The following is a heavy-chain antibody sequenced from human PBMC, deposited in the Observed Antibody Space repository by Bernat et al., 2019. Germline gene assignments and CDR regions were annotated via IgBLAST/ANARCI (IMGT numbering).Heavy chain of an antibody. CDR1: GFTFGDYA. J-gene: IGHJ4*02. V-gene: IGHV3-49*04. CDR3: TRRGGGGYGGGLVDY. Sequence: EVQLVESGGGLVQPGRSLRLSCTASGFTFGDYAMSWVRQAPGKGLEWVGFIRSKAYGGTTEYAASVKGRFTISRDDSKSIAYLQMNSLKTEDTAVYYCTRRGGGGYGGGLVDYWGQGTLVTVSS. D-gene: IGHD5-12*01. CDR2: IRSKAYGGTT.